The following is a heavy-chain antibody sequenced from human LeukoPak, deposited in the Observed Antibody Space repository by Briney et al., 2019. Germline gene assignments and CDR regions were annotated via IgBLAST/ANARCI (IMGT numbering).Heavy chain of an antibody. D-gene: IGHD5-24*01. CDR1: GGSISTYY. V-gene: IGHV4-59*01. Sequence: SETLSLTCTVSGGSISTYYWSWIRQPPGKGLEWIGNVHYSLSSNYSPSLESRVTISMDTSQRQFSLKLTSVTAADTAVYYCACYKIVERNFDFWGQGMLVTVSS. CDR3: ACYKIVERNFDF. CDR2: VHYSLSS. J-gene: IGHJ4*02.